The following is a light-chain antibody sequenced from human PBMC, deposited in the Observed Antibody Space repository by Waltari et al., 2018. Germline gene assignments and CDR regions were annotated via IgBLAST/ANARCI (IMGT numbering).Light chain of an antibody. CDR1: SSDVGAYNY. Sequence: QSALTQAASVSGSPGQSITISCTGTSSDVGAYNYVSWYQQHPGKAPKLMIYDVSNRPAGVSKRFSGSKSGNTASLTISGLQAEDEADYFCSSFTSSSTVLFGGGTRLSVL. V-gene: IGLV2-14*03. CDR3: SSFTSSSTVL. J-gene: IGLJ2*01. CDR2: DVS.